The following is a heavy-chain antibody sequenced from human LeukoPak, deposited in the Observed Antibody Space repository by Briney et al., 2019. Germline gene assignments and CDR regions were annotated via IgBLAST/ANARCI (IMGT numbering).Heavy chain of an antibody. CDR1: TESYSDSLSASY. CDR3: ARRGGGNYPYYFDY. V-gene: IGHV4-34*01. J-gene: IGHJ4*02. D-gene: IGHD3-16*01. CDR2: IDRYGTT. Sequence: SETLSLTCAIYTESYSDSLSASYWSWIRRPPGKGLEWIGEIDRYGTTNYSPSLKSRVTISMQTSKSQFSLNLNSVTDADTAVYYCARRGGGNYPYYFDYWGRGTPVTVSS.